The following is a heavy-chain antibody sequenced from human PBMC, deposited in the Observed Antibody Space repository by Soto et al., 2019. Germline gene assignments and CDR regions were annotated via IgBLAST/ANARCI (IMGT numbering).Heavy chain of an antibody. Sequence: ASVKVSCKASVYTFTTDDINGVRQAPGQGLEWLGWMDPNSGSTGYAQNFQGRITMTRNISRNTAHMELSSLTSDHTAIYYCARGNPFNYAGFDVWGQGATVTVSS. V-gene: IGHV1-8*01. CDR3: ARGNPFNYAGFDV. CDR2: MDPNSGST. J-gene: IGHJ6*02. D-gene: IGHD3-16*01. CDR1: VYTFTTDD.